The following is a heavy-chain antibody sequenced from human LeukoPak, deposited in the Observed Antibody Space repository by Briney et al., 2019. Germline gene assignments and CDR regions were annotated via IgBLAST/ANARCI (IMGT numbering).Heavy chain of an antibody. V-gene: IGHV3-21*01. J-gene: IGHJ5*02. CDR3: ANFQTVGVKPFEH. CDR2: ISPDSTFI. D-gene: IGHD1-26*01. CDR1: GFTFSIDG. Sequence: PGGSLRLSCAGSGFTFSIDGMNWVRQAPGKGLEWVSSISPDSTFIPQADSVKGRFTISRDSAKNSLYLQMESLRVEDTAVYYRANFQTVGVKPFEHWGQGTLVTVSS.